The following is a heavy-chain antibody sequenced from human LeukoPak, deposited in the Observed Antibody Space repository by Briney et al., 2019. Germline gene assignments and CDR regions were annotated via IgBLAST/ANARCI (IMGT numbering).Heavy chain of an antibody. Sequence: GGSLRLSCAASGFTFSHAWMSWVRQAPGKGLEWVSAISGSGGSTYYADSVKGRFTISRDNSKNTLYLQMNSLRAEDTAVYYCAKRGLDHDAFDIWGQGTMVTVSS. CDR2: ISGSGGST. V-gene: IGHV3-23*01. J-gene: IGHJ3*02. CDR1: GFTFSHAW. D-gene: IGHD3/OR15-3a*01. CDR3: AKRGLDHDAFDI.